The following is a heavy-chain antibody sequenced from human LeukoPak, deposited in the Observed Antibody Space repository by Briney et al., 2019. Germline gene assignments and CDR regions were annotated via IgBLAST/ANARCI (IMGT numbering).Heavy chain of an antibody. V-gene: IGHV5-51*01. Sequence: GESLKISCKGSGYSFTTYWIAWVRQVPGKGLEWMGIIHPRDSDIRYNPPFQGQVTVSADKSISTAYLQWNSLKASDTAMYYCARMIGLGEVSPYFDYWGQGSLVTVSS. J-gene: IGHJ4*02. CDR2: IHPRDSDI. CDR3: ARMIGLGEVSPYFDY. D-gene: IGHD3-16*02. CDR1: GYSFTTYW.